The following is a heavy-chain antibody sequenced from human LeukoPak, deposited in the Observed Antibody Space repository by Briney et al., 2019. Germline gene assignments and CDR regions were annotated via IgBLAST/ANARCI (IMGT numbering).Heavy chain of an antibody. J-gene: IGHJ3*02. V-gene: IGHV4-39*07. D-gene: IGHD1-1*01. CDR2: IYYSGST. Sequence: PSETLSLTCTVSGGSISSSSYYWGWIRQPPGKGLEWIGSIYYSGSTYYNPSLKSRVTMSVDTSKNQFSLKLSSVTAADTAVYYCARDFTWNDRAFDIWGQGTMVTVSS. CDR1: GGSISSSSYY. CDR3: ARDFTWNDRAFDI.